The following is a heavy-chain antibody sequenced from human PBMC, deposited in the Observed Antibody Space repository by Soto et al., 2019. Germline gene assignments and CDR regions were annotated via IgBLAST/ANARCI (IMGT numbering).Heavy chain of an antibody. J-gene: IGHJ4*02. CDR2: IYYSGST. CDR1: GGSISSSSYY. CDR3: ARRTYYDYIWGSYPKPPFDY. V-gene: IGHV4-39*01. D-gene: IGHD3-16*02. Sequence: QLQLQESGPGLVKPSETLSLTCTVSGGSISSSSYYWGWIRQPPGKGLEWIGSIYYSGSTYYNPSLKSRVTKSVDTSKNQSSLKLSSVTAADTAVYYCARRTYYDYIWGSYPKPPFDYWGQGTLVTVSS.